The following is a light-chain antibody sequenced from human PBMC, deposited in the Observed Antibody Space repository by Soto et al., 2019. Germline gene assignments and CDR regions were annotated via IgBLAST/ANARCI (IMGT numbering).Light chain of an antibody. CDR3: QQCNLYLT. CDR2: NAS. V-gene: IGKV1-5*03. Sequence: DLQMTQSPSTLPASVGDRVTITCRASQTIGNWLAWYQQKPGKVPKLLIYNASTLESGAPSRFSGIGSRTEFTLTLSSLQHDEFATYYCQQCNLYLTFGQGTKVEIK. J-gene: IGKJ1*01. CDR1: QTIGNW.